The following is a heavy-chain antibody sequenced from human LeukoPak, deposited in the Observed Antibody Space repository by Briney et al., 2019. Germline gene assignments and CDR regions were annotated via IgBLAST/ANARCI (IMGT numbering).Heavy chain of an antibody. CDR1: GYTFTDYD. CDR2: VSPYNGNT. D-gene: IGHD3-10*01. CDR3: ARNGRVRRVVKDLFEY. J-gene: IGHJ4*02. Sequence: AASVRVSCKTSGYTFTDYDITWVRQAPGQGLEWMGRVSPYNGNTYYPQRFQDRVTITKDTSTGTAYMDPRNLRTDDTAMYYCARNGRVRRVVKDLFEYWGQGTLVAVSS. V-gene: IGHV1-18*01.